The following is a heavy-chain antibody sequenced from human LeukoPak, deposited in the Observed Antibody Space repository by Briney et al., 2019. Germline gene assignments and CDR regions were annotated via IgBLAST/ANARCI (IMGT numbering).Heavy chain of an antibody. D-gene: IGHD3-3*01. CDR3: AREDFDYDFWSGYYNY. J-gene: IGHJ4*02. CDR2: IKQDGSEK. V-gene: IGHV3-7*01. CDR1: GFTFSSYG. Sequence: PGRSLRLSRAASGFTFSSYGMHWVRQAPGKGLEWVANIKQDGSEKYYVDSVKGRFTISRDNAKNSLYLQMNSLRAEDTAVYYCAREDFDYDFWSGYYNYWGQGTLVTVSS.